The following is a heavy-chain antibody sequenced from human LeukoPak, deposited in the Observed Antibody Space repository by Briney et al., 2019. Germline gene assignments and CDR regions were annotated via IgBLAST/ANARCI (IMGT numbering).Heavy chain of an antibody. D-gene: IGHD6-25*01. V-gene: IGHV5-51*01. J-gene: IGHJ6*03. Sequence: GESLQISCKGSGYSFTSYWIGWVRQMPGKGLEWMGIIYPGDSDTRYSPSFQGQVTISADKSISTAYLQWSSLKASDTAMYYCAKLSAAGYYYYYMDVWGKGTTVTVSS. CDR3: AKLSAAGYYYYYMDV. CDR1: GYSFTSYW. CDR2: IYPGDSDT.